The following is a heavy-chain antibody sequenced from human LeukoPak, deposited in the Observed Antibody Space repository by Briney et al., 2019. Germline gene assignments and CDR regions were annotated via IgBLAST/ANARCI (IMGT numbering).Heavy chain of an antibody. CDR2: IYYSGST. CDR1: GGSISSGGYY. V-gene: IGHV4-31*03. Sequence: SETLSLTCTVSGGSISSGGYYWSWIRQHPGKGLEWIGYIYYSGSTYYNPSLKSRVTISVDTSKNQFSLKLSSVTAADTAVYYCARDDFWSGYRYFDYWGQGTLVTVSS. CDR3: ARDDFWSGYRYFDY. J-gene: IGHJ4*02. D-gene: IGHD3-3*01.